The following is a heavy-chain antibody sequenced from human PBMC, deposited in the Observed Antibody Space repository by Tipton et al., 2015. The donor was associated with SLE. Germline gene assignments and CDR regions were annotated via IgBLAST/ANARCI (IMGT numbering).Heavy chain of an antibody. Sequence: TLSLTCAVYGGSFSGYYWSWIRQPPGKGLEWIGEINHSGSTKYNPSLKSRVTISVDTSKKQFSLNLSSVTAADTAVYYCARAGRAWNLFDYWGQGTLVTVSS. J-gene: IGHJ4*02. D-gene: IGHD1-1*01. V-gene: IGHV4-34*01. CDR1: GGSFSGYY. CDR3: ARAGRAWNLFDY. CDR2: INHSGST.